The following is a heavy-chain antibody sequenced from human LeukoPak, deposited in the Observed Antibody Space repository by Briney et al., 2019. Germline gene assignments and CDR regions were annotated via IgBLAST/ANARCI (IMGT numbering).Heavy chain of an antibody. Sequence: GRSLRLSCAASGFTFDDYAMHWVRQAPGKGLERVSGISWNSGSVGYADSVKGRFTISRDNAKNSLYLQMNSLRAEDTALYYCAKGDPIAVAGMFDYWGQGTLVTVSS. D-gene: IGHD6-19*01. J-gene: IGHJ4*02. CDR3: AKGDPIAVAGMFDY. V-gene: IGHV3-9*01. CDR2: ISWNSGSV. CDR1: GFTFDDYA.